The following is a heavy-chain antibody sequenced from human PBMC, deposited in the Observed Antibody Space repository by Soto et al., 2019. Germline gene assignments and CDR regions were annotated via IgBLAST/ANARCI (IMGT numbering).Heavy chain of an antibody. Sequence: ASVKVSCKASGGTFSSYTISWVRQAPGQGLEWMGRIIPILGIANYAQKFQGRVTITADKSTSTAYMELSSLRSEDTAVYYCARAGPQGKTYDFVTIPDYWGQGTLVTVSS. J-gene: IGHJ4*02. CDR3: ARAGPQGKTYDFVTIPDY. CDR1: GGTFSSYT. V-gene: IGHV1-69*02. D-gene: IGHD3-3*01. CDR2: IIPILGIA.